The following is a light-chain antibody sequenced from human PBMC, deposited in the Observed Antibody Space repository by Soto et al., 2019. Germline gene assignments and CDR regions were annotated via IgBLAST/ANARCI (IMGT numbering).Light chain of an antibody. J-gene: IGKJ4*01. CDR1: QTISNT. CDR3: QQYDNWPLT. Sequence: EVVMTQSPATLSVSPWYKVSLSCRANQTISNTLAWYQQKPGQAPRLLIYAASTRATGVSARFSGSGSGTEFTLTISSLQSEDFTIYYCQQYDNWPLTFGGGTKVDIK. CDR2: AAS. V-gene: IGKV3-15*01.